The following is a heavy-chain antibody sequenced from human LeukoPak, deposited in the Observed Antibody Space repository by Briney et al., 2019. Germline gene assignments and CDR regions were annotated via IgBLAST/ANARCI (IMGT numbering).Heavy chain of an antibody. V-gene: IGHV4-59*01. CDR2: IYYSGST. Sequence: SETLSLTCTVSGGSISSYYWSWIRQPPGKGLEWIGNIYYSGSTNYNPSLKSRVNIPVDTSKNQFSLKLSSVTAADTAVYYCVRAVDLPPPDRGYYFDYWAREPWSPSPQ. CDR3: VRAVDLPPPDRGYYFDY. J-gene: IGHJ4*02. D-gene: IGHD4-23*01. CDR1: GGSISSYY.